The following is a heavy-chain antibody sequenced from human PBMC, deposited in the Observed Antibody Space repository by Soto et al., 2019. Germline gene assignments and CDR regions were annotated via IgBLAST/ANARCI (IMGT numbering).Heavy chain of an antibody. CDR1: GYTFTSYG. V-gene: IGHV1-18*04. D-gene: IGHD6-19*01. Sequence: AAVKVSCKASGYTFTSYGISWVRQAPGQGLEWMGWISAYNGNTNYAQKLQGRVTMTTDTSTSTAYMELRSLRSDDTAVYYCARRIAVAGTVNWFDPWGQGTLVTVSS. CDR3: ARRIAVAGTVNWFDP. CDR2: ISAYNGNT. J-gene: IGHJ5*02.